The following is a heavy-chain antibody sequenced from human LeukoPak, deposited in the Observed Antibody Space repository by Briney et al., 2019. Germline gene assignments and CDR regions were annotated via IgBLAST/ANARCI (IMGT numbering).Heavy chain of an antibody. CDR2: IWYDGSNK. Sequence: HTGRSLRLSCAASGFTFSHYGMHWVRQAPGKGLEWVAVIWYDGSNKYYADSVKGRFTISRDNAKNSLYLQMNSLRAEDTAVYYCSTTSYFYGMGVWGQGTTVTVSS. D-gene: IGHD2-2*01. CDR3: STTSYFYGMGV. J-gene: IGHJ6*02. CDR1: GFTFSHYG. V-gene: IGHV3-33*03.